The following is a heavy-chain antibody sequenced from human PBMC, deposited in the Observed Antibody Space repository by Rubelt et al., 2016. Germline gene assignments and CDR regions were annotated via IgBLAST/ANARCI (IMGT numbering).Heavy chain of an antibody. CDR1: GGSFSGYY. CDR2: INHSGST. CDR3: ARGGRYYGSGSYQRHNWFDP. J-gene: IGHJ5*02. Sequence: QVQLQQWGAGLLKPSETLSLTCAVYGGSFSGYYWSWIRQPPGKGLEWIGEINHSGSTNYNPSRKSRVPISVDTSKNQFSLKLSSVTAADTAVYYCARGGRYYGSGSYQRHNWFDPWGQGTLVTVSS. V-gene: IGHV4-34*01. D-gene: IGHD3-10*01.